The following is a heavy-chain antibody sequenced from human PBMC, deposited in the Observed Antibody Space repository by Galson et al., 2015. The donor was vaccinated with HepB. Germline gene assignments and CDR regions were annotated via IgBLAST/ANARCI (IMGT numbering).Heavy chain of an antibody. V-gene: IGHV3-30*18. J-gene: IGHJ4*02. CDR2: ISYDGSFK. CDR3: AKVAILGATPQYFDY. CDR1: GFSFSNYA. D-gene: IGHD3-16*01. Sequence: SLRLSCASSGFSFSNYAIHWVRQAPGKGLEWMAVISYDGSFKSYSDSVKGRFTTSRDSTRNTVFLLMTSLRVDDTAVYYCAKVAILGATPQYFDYLGQGTLVTVSS.